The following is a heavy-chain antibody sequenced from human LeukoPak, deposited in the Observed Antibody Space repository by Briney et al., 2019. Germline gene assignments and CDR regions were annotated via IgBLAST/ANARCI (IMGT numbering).Heavy chain of an antibody. V-gene: IGHV4-34*01. CDR3: ARARKTTVTTRWFDP. CDR1: GGSFSGYY. D-gene: IGHD4-17*01. Sequence: PSETLSLTCAVYGGSFSGYYWSWIRQPPGKGLEWIGEINHSGSTNCNPSLKSRVTISVDTSKNQFSLKLSSVTAADTAVYYCARARKTTVTTRWFDPWGQGTLVTVSS. CDR2: INHSGST. J-gene: IGHJ5*02.